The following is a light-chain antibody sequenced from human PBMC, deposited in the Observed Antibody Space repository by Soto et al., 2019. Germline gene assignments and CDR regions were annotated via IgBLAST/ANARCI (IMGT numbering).Light chain of an antibody. V-gene: IGLV1-40*01. CDR1: SSNIGAGYD. CDR2: ADN. Sequence: QSVLTQTPSVSGAPGQKITMSCTGSSSNIGAGYDVHWYQQLPGAAPRLLIYADNNRPSGVPDRFSASNSGTSASLAITGLQGEDEAGYYCQSDDTSLRGVIFGAGTKVTVL. J-gene: IGLJ2*01. CDR3: QSDDTSLRGVI.